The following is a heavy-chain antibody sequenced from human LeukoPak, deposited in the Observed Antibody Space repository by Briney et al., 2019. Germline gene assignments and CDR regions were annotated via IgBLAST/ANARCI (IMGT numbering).Heavy chain of an antibody. Sequence: PGGSLRLSCAASGFTFDDYAMHWVRQAPGKGLEWVSLISGDGGSTYYADSVKGRFTISRDNSKNSLYLQMNSLRTEDTALYYCAKPLHYYGPYWYFGLWGRGTLVTVSS. CDR3: AKPLHYYGPYWYFGL. CDR1: GFTFDDYA. D-gene: IGHD3-10*01. CDR2: ISGDGGST. V-gene: IGHV3-43*02. J-gene: IGHJ2*01.